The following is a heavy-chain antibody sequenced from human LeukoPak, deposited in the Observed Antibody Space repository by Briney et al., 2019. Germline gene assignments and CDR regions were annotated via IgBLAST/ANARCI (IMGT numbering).Heavy chain of an antibody. J-gene: IGHJ4*02. CDR2: IYHSGST. Sequence: PSETLSLTCTVSGYSISSGYYWGWIRQPPGKGLEWIGSIYHSGSTYYNPSLKSRVTISVDTSKNQFSLKLSSVTAADTAVYYCARNTYYDSGIAAAERSYYFDYWGQGTLVTVSS. CDR1: GYSISSGYY. D-gene: IGHD6-13*01. CDR3: ARNTYYDSGIAAAERSYYFDY. V-gene: IGHV4-38-2*02.